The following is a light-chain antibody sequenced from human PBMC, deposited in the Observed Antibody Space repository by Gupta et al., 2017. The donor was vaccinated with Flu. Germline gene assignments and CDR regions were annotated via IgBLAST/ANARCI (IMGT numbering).Light chain of an antibody. CDR1: QSVSTNY. V-gene: IGKV3-20*01. CDR3: QQFGSPPWT. J-gene: IGKJ1*01. Sequence: DIVLTQSPGTLSLSPGERATFSCRASQSVSTNYLAWYQQKPGQAPRLLMYGASTRATGVPDRVRGSGSGTVFTRTISRLEPEDFAMYYCQQFGSPPWTFGQGTKVESK. CDR2: GAS.